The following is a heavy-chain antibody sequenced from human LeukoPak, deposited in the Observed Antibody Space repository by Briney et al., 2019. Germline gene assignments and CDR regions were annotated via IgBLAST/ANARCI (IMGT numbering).Heavy chain of an antibody. D-gene: IGHD2-2*01. V-gene: IGHV3-30-3*01. J-gene: IGHJ6*02. CDR2: ISYDGSNK. CDR1: GFTFSSYA. CDR3: ARDHTPQYCSSTSCHPGAYGMDV. Sequence: GGSLRLSCAASGFTFSSYAMHWVRQAPGKGLEWVAVISYDGSNKYYADSAKGRFTISRDNSKNTLYLQMNSLRAEDTAVYYCARDHTPQYCSSTSCHPGAYGMDVWGQGTTVTVSS.